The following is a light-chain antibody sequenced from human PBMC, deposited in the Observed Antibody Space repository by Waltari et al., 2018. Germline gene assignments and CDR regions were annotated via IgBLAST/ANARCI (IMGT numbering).Light chain of an antibody. CDR3: QESYSTPFT. Sequence: TCQASQSISSYLNWYQQKPGKAPKLLIYAASSLQSGVPSRFSGSGSGTDFTLTITSLQPEDFATYYCQESYSTPFTFGPGTKVAIK. CDR2: AAS. CDR1: QSISSY. V-gene: IGKV1-39*01. J-gene: IGKJ3*01.